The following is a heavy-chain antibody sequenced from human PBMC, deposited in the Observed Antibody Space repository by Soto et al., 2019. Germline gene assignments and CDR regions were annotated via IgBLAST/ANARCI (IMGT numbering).Heavy chain of an antibody. CDR2: IYYSGST. V-gene: IGHV4-59*01. D-gene: IGHD1-1*01. J-gene: IGHJ6*02. CDR3: AREGTTVDSYYYYGRDV. Sequence: QVQLQESGPGLVKPSETLSLTCTVSGGSISSYYWSWIRQPPGKGLEWIGYIYYSGSTNYNPSLKRRVTISVATAKNQFSLKLSSVTAADTAMLYCAREGTTVDSYYYYGRDVWAQGTTVTVSS. CDR1: GGSISSYY.